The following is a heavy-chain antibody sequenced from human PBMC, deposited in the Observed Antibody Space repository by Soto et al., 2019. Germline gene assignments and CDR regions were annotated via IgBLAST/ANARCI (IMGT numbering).Heavy chain of an antibody. CDR1: GYTFTSYY. V-gene: IGHV1-46*03. D-gene: IGHD3-22*01. J-gene: IGHJ3*02. CDR2: INPSGGST. CDR3: ARDEGYYYDSSGYPHPNAFDI. Sequence: ASVKVSCKASGYTFTSYYMHWVRQAPGQGLEWMGIINPSGGSTSYAQKFQGRVTMTRDTSTSTVYMELSSLRSEDTAVYYCARDEGYYYDSSGYPHPNAFDIWGQGTMVTVSS.